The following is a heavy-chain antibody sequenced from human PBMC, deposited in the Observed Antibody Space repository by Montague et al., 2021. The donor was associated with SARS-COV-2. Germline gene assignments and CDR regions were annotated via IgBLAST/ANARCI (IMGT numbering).Heavy chain of an antibody. Sequence: SLRLSCAAPGFTFSSYGMHWVRQAPGKGLEWVAVIWYDGSNKYYADSVKGRFTISRDNSKNTLYLQMNSLRAEDTAAYYCAKESVWGAFDIWGQGTMVTVSS. D-gene: IGHD3-16*01. CDR2: IWYDGSNK. V-gene: IGHV3-33*06. CDR3: AKESVWGAFDI. CDR1: GFTFSSYG. J-gene: IGHJ3*02.